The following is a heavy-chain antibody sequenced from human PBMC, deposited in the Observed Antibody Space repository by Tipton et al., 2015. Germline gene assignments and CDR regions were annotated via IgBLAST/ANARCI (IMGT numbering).Heavy chain of an antibody. J-gene: IGHJ4*02. V-gene: IGHV3-48*04. Sequence: SLRLSCAASGFTFSSYGMHWVRQAPGKGLEWVSYISSSGSTIYYADSVKGRFTISRDNAKNSLYLQMNSLRAEDTAIYYCAKILLSPQFDYWGQGTPVTVSS. CDR3: AKILLSPQFDY. D-gene: IGHD3-9*01. CDR1: GFTFSSYG. CDR2: ISSSGSTI.